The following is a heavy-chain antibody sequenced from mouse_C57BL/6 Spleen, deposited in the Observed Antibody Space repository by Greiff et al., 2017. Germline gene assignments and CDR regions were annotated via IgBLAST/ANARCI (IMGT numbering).Heavy chain of an antibody. CDR1: GYTFTDYY. CDR2: INPNNGGT. CDR3: ARRDGYGWFAY. D-gene: IGHD2-3*01. J-gene: IGHJ3*01. V-gene: IGHV1-26*01. Sequence: VQLQQSGPELVKPGASVKISCKASGYTFTDYYMNWVKQSHGKSLEWIGDINPNNGGTSYNQKFKGKATLTVDKSSSTAYMELRSLTSEDSAVYYCARRDGYGWFAYWGQGTLVTVSA.